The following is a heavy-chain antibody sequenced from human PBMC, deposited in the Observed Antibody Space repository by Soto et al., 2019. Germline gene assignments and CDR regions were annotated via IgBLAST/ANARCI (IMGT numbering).Heavy chain of an antibody. CDR3: ERDIAAAGIEDWFDP. J-gene: IGHJ5*02. CDR2: TYTSGTT. Sequence: PSETLSLTCTVSGGSISGYYLSWIRQPAGKGLEWLGRTYTSGTTNYNPSLKSRITMSVDTSKNQFSLKLSSVTVADTAVYYCERDIAAAGIEDWFDPSGQGTLVTVSS. D-gene: IGHD6-13*01. CDR1: GGSISGYY. V-gene: IGHV4-4*07.